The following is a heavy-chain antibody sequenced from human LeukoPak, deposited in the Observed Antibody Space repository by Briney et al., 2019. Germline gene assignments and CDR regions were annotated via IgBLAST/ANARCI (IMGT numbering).Heavy chain of an antibody. Sequence: SETLSLTCTVSDDSMSSSDYHWGWIRQPPGKGLEWIGNIYYSGSTYYNPSLKSRVTISVDTSKNQFSLKLNSVTAADTAVYYCARRRSASSLAYYFDYWGQGTLVTVSS. CDR2: IYYSGST. D-gene: IGHD6-6*01. J-gene: IGHJ4*02. CDR3: ARRRSASSLAYYFDY. CDR1: DDSMSSSDYH. V-gene: IGHV4-39*01.